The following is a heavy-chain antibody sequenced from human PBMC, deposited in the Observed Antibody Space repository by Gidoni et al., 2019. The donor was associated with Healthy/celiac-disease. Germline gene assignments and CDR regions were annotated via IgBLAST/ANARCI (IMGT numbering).Heavy chain of an antibody. Sequence: QLQLQESGPGLVKPSETLSLTCTVSGGSISSSSYYWGWIRQPPGKGLEWIGSIYYSGSTYYNPSLKSRVTISVDTSKNQFSLKLSSVTAADTAVYYCARAISLLMQWELLDRYTYFDYWGQGTLVTVSS. CDR3: ARAISLLMQWELLDRYTYFDY. CDR1: GGSISSSSYY. J-gene: IGHJ4*02. CDR2: IYYSGST. D-gene: IGHD1-26*01. V-gene: IGHV4-39*07.